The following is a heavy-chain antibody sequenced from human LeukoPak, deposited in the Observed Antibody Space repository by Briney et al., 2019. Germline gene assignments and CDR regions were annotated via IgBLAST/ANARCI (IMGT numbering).Heavy chain of an antibody. Sequence: PGGSLRFSCAASGFTFSSYWMPWVRKAQGKGLVWVSHINGDGSTTSYADSVKGRFTISRDNAKNTVYLQMNSLRAEDTAVYYCAKGGSSSPRSTFDYWGQGTLLTVSS. CDR2: INGDGSTT. CDR1: GFTFSSYW. J-gene: IGHJ4*02. D-gene: IGHD6-13*01. V-gene: IGHV3-74*01. CDR3: AKGGSSSPRSTFDY.